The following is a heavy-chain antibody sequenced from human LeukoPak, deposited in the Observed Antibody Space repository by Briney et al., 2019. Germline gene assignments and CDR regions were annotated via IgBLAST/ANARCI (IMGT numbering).Heavy chain of an antibody. V-gene: IGHV3-21*01. CDR1: GFTFSPYS. CDR3: AREDTGEGFHY. J-gene: IGHJ4*02. Sequence: GGSLRLSCAASGFTFSPYSMNWVRQPPGEGLEWVSSIGGSSRSIYYAGSVKGRFTISRDNAKNSLYLQMNSLRAEDTAVYYCAREDTGEGFHYWGQGTLVTVSS. D-gene: IGHD7-27*01. CDR2: IGGSSRSI.